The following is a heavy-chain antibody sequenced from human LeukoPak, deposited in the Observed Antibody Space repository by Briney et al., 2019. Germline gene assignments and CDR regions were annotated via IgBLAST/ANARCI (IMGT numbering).Heavy chain of an antibody. CDR3: ARGAGTPSSTSYNWFDP. CDR1: GYTFTGYY. D-gene: IGHD2-2*01. J-gene: IGHJ5*02. V-gene: IGHV1-2*02. Sequence: GASVKVSCKASGYTFTGYYMHWVRQAPGQGLEWMGWINPDSGGTNYAQKFQDRVTMTRDTSITTAYMELSRLISDDTAVYYCARGAGTPSSTSYNWFDPWGQGTLVTVSS. CDR2: INPDSGGT.